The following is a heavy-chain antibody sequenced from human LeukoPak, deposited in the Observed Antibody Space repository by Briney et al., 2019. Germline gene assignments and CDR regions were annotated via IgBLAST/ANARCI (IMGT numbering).Heavy chain of an antibody. CDR3: VKRSYCSSTSCSFDY. D-gene: IGHD2-2*01. J-gene: IGHJ4*02. CDR2: ISSNGGST. CDR1: GFTFSSYA. V-gene: IGHV3-64D*06. Sequence: GGSLRLSCSASGFTFSSYAMHWVRQAPGKGLEYVSAISSNGGSTYHADSVKGRFTISRDNSKNTLYLQMSSLRAEDTAVYYCVKRSYCSSTSCSFDYWGQGTLVTVSS.